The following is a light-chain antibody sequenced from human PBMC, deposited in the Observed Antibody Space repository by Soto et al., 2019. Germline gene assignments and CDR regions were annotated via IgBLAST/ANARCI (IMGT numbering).Light chain of an antibody. CDR1: QSVSSY. CDR3: QQRSNWPPEYT. J-gene: IGKJ2*01. CDR2: DAS. Sequence: EIVLTQSPATLSLSPGERATLSCRASQSVSSYLAWYQQKPGQAPRLLIYDASNRATGIPARFSGSGSGTDFTLTISSLEPEDFAVYYCQQRSNWPPEYTFGQGIKLGI. V-gene: IGKV3-11*01.